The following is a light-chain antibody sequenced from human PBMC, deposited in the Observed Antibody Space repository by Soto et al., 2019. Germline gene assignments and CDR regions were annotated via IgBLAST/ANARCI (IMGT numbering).Light chain of an antibody. CDR2: AAS. CDR1: QTISSY. V-gene: IGKV1-39*01. Sequence: DIQMTQSPSSLSASVGDRVTITCRASQTISSYLNWYQQNPGKAPKLLIYAASSLQIGVPSRFSGSGSGTDFTLTXXXXXXXXXXXXXXXXXXXIPXTFGQGTKLEIK. J-gene: IGKJ2*01. CDR3: XXXXXIPXT.